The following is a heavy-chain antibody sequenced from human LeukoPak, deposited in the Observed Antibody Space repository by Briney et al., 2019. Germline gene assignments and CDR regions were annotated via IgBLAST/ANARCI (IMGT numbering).Heavy chain of an antibody. CDR1: GGSISSYY. D-gene: IGHD2-2*01. CDR2: IYTSGST. V-gene: IGHV4-4*07. J-gene: IGHJ6*03. CDR3: ARVRYYCSSTSCQYYYYYMDV. Sequence: PSETLSLTCTVSGGSISSYYWSWIRQPPGKGLEWIGRIYTSGSTNYNPSLKSRVTMSVDTSKNQFSLKLSSVTAADTAVYYCARVRYYCSSTSCQYYYYYMDVWGKGTTVTISS.